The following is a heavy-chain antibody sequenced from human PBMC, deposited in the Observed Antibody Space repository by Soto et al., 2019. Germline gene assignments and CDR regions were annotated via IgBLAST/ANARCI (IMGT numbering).Heavy chain of an antibody. CDR3: AREAPVASGAVDV. Sequence: QVQLVESGGGVVQPGRCLRVSCAASGVTFSSYGMHWVRQAPGKGLEWVAVIWYDGSNKYYADSVKGRFTISRDNSKNTLYLQMNSLRAEDTAVYYCAREAPVASGAVDVWGQGTTVTVSS. CDR2: IWYDGSNK. D-gene: IGHD6-19*01. CDR1: GVTFSSYG. J-gene: IGHJ6*02. V-gene: IGHV3-33*01.